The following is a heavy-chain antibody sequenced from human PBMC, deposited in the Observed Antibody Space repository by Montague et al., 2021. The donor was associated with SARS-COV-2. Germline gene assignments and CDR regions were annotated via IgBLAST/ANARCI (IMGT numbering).Heavy chain of an antibody. CDR3: ARHVSGSLTHFHH. V-gene: IGHV4-59*08. CDR2: IYYSGST. D-gene: IGHD1-26*01. CDR1: GCSLSSYY. Sequence: SETLSLTCTVSGCSLSSYYWSWIRQPPGKGLEWIGYIYYSGSTNYNPSLKSRVTISVDTSKNQFSLNLSSVTAADTAVYYCARHVSGSLTHFHHWGQGSLVTVSS. J-gene: IGHJ1*01.